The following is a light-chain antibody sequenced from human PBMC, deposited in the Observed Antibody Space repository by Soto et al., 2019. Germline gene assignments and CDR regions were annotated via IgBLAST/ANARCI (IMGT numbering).Light chain of an antibody. Sequence: DIQMTQSPCSLSASVGDRVTITCRASQGIRSDLGWYQQKPGKAPKRLIYAASSLQSGVPSRFSGSGSGTEFTLTISSLQPEDFATYYCLQYNYYPWTFGQGTKVEIK. V-gene: IGKV1-17*01. CDR3: LQYNYYPWT. CDR1: QGIRSD. J-gene: IGKJ1*01. CDR2: AAS.